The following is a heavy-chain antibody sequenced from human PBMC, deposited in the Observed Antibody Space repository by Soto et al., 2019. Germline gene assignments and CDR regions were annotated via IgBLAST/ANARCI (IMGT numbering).Heavy chain of an antibody. V-gene: IGHV3-23*01. CDR2: ASASGSIT. CDR1: GFTSSTYD. D-gene: IGHD2-15*01. J-gene: IGHJ4*02. Sequence: GRSLRLSCAASGFTSSTYDMNWVRQAPGNVLEWVSGASASGSITFYADSAKGRFRRSSDNAQNTVFLEMTGLSAEHTAVYFCGEGQCSGGTCYRGCDYWGKGPLVTASS. CDR3: GEGQCSGGTCYRGCDY.